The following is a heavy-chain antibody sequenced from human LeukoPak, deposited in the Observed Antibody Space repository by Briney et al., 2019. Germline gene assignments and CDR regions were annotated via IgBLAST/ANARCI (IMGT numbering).Heavy chain of an antibody. V-gene: IGHV4-4*09. D-gene: IGHD2-21*01. CDR1: GVSMSAYQ. CDR2: INTKGET. CDR3: ATSNDAKIAPFDH. J-gene: IGHJ4*02. Sequence: PSETLSLTCTVSGVSMSAYQWSWVRQSPEKGLEWIGCINTKGETCYNPSLKSRVTTSVDTSKSQFSLRLTSVSAADTAVYYCATSNDAKIAPFDHWGQGAPVTVSS.